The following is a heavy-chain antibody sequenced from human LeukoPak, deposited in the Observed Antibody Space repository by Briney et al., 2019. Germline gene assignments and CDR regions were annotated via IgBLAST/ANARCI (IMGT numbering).Heavy chain of an antibody. CDR3: AKGRWAVAGAEYFQH. D-gene: IGHD6-19*01. CDR1: GFTFRSYG. J-gene: IGHJ1*01. V-gene: IGHV3-30*02. Sequence: GGSLRLSCAASGFTFRSYGMHWVRQAPGKGLGWVAFIRYDGSNKYYADSVKGRFTISRDNSKNTLYLQMNSLRAEDTAVYYCAKGRWAVAGAEYFQHWVQGTLVTVSS. CDR2: IRYDGSNK.